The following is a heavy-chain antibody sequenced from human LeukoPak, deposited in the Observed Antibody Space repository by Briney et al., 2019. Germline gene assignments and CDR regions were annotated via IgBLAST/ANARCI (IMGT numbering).Heavy chain of an antibody. CDR3: ASRDYGDYGTTSQGSDAFDI. CDR1: GFTFSAYT. CDR2: IWYDGSNK. Sequence: PGGSLRLSCAASGFTFSAYTMNWVRQAPGKGLEWVAVIWYDGSNKYYADSVKGRFTISRDNSKNTLYLQMNSLRAEDTAVYYCASRDYGDYGTTSQGSDAFDIWGQGTMVTVSS. D-gene: IGHD4-17*01. J-gene: IGHJ3*02. V-gene: IGHV3-33*08.